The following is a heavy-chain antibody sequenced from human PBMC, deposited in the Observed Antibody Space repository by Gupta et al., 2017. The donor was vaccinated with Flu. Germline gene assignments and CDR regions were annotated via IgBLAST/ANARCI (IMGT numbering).Heavy chain of an antibody. J-gene: IGHJ3*02. Sequence: QVQLVESGGGVVQPGRSLRLSCAASGFTFSSYAMHWVRQAPGKGLEWVAVISYDGSNKYYADSVKGRVTISRDNSKNTLYLQMNSLRAEETAVYYCAKDYTTYCGGDCYGAFDIWGQGTMVTVSS. CDR3: AKDYTTYCGGDCYGAFDI. V-gene: IGHV3-30*18. D-gene: IGHD2-21*02. CDR1: GFTFSSYA. CDR2: ISYDGSNK.